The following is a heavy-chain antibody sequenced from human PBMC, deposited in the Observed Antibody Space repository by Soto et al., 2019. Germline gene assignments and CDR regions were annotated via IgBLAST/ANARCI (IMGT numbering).Heavy chain of an antibody. CDR1: GFTFSSYG. J-gene: IGHJ5*02. CDR3: ARDTRKFSGTSFNCFDP. Sequence: GGSLRLSCAASGFTFSSYGMHWVRQAPGKGLEWVAVISYDGSNQFYADSVKGRFTISRDNSENTVYLQMNSLRAADTAVYYCARDTRKFSGTSFNCFDPWGQGTLVTVSS. D-gene: IGHD2-2*01. V-gene: IGHV3-30*03. CDR2: ISYDGSNQ.